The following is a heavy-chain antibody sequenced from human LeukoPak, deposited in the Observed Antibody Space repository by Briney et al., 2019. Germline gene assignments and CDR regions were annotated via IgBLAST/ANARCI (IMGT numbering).Heavy chain of an antibody. D-gene: IGHD1-20*01. CDR1: GGSISSYY. CDR2: IYTSGST. CDR3: ARAAITGTPRGYYYYYYMDV. J-gene: IGHJ6*03. V-gene: IGHV4-4*07. Sequence: SETLSLTCTVSGGSISSYYWSWIRQPAGKGLEWIGRIYTSGSTNYNPSLKSRVTMSVDTSKNQFSLKLSSVTAADTAVYYCARAAITGTPRGYYYYYYMDVWGEGTTVTVSS.